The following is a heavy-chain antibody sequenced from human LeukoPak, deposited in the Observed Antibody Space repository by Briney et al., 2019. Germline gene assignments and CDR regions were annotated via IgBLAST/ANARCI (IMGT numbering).Heavy chain of an antibody. D-gene: IGHD4-11*01. CDR2: INAGNGNT. V-gene: IGHV1-3*01. CDR1: GYTFTIYA. J-gene: IGHJ4*02. Sequence: ASVNVSCKACGYTFTIYAMHWVRQAPGQRLEWMGWINAGNGNTKYSQKFQGRVTITRDTSASTAYMELSSLRSEDTAVYYCVKAPFDLAVTTFDYFDYWGQGTLVTVSS. CDR3: VKAPFDLAVTTFDYFDY.